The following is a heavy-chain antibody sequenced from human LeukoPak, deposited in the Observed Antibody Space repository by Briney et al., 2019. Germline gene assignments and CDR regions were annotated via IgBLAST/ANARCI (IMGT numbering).Heavy chain of an antibody. CDR3: ARDHSSSWYSLPGY. Sequence: KPSETLSLTCTVSGGSISSYYWSWIRQPAGKGLEWSGRIYTSGSTNYNPSLKSRVTISVDTSKNQSSLQLSSVTAADTAVYYCARDHSSSWYSLPGYWGQGSLVTVSS. V-gene: IGHV4-4*07. CDR1: GGSISSYY. J-gene: IGHJ4*02. D-gene: IGHD6-13*01. CDR2: IYTSGST.